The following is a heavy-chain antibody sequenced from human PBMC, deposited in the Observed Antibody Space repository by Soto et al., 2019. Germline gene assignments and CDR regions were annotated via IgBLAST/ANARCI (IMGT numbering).Heavy chain of an antibody. CDR1: GFTFSSYW. Sequence: EVQLVESGGGLVKPGGSLRLSCAASGFTFSSYWMHWVRQAPGKGLVWVSRINSDGSSTSYADSVRGRFTISRENPKITMYLQKNRLRAEDTAVYYCAREAETIAAAGTNDYWGQGTLVTVSS. D-gene: IGHD6-13*01. CDR2: INSDGSST. CDR3: AREAETIAAAGTNDY. J-gene: IGHJ4*02. V-gene: IGHV3-74*01.